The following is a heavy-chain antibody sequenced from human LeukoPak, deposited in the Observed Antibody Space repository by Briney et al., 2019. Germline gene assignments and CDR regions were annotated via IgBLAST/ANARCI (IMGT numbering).Heavy chain of an antibody. V-gene: IGHV3-7*03. CDR2: IKQDGSEK. Sequence: GGSLRLSCAASGFTFSSYWMSWVRQAPGKGLEWVANIKQDGSEKYYVDSVKGRFTISRDNAKNSLYLQMNSLRAEDTAVYYCAGDRGYCSSTSCLPYYYYGMDVWGKGTTVTVSS. J-gene: IGHJ6*04. CDR1: GFTFSSYW. CDR3: AGDRGYCSSTSCLPYYYYGMDV. D-gene: IGHD2-2*01.